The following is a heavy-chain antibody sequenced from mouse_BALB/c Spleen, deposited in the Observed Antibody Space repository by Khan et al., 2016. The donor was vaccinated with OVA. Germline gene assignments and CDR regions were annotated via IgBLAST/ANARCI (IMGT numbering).Heavy chain of an antibody. CDR3: SRYGYSPWFAY. CDR2: IDPENGNT. J-gene: IGHJ3*01. Sequence: VQLQQSGAELVRPGALVKLSCKASGFTIKDYYIHWVKQRPEQGLVWIGSIDPENGNTIYDPKFQGKASITSDTSSNKVYLQLNSLTSEDTAVYYCSRYGYSPWFAYWGQGTLVTVSA. D-gene: IGHD2-2*01. V-gene: IGHV14-1*02. CDR1: GFTIKDYY.